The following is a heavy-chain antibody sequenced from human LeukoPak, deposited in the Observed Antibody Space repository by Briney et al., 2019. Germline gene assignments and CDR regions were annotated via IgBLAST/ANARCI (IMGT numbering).Heavy chain of an antibody. CDR1: GFTVSDNY. CDR2: IYSAGAT. J-gene: IGHJ4*02. CDR3: AIDPNWGTHS. V-gene: IGHV3-53*01. Sequence: GGSLRLSCAASGFTVSDNYMTWVRQAPGKGLEWVSSIYSAGATHYAESVKGRFTISRDNSKNTLYLQMNSLRVEDTAVYYCAIDPNWGTHSWGQGVLVTVSS. D-gene: IGHD7-27*01.